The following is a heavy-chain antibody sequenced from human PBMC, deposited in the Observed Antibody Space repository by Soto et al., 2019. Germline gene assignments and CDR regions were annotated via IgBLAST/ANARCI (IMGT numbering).Heavy chain of an antibody. CDR1: VGSISSSSYY. J-gene: IGHJ4*02. CDR3: ARPSAAAGPATFDY. Sequence: QLQLQESGPGLVKPSETLSLTCTVSVGSISSSSYYWGWIRQPPGKGLEWIGSIYYSGSTYYNPSLKSRVTIYVDTSKNQFSLKLSSVTAADTAVYYCARPSAAAGPATFDYWGQGTLVTVSS. D-gene: IGHD6-13*01. CDR2: IYYSGST. V-gene: IGHV4-39*01.